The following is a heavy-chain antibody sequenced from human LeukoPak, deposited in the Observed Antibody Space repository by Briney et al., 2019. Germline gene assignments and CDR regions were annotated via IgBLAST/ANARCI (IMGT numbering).Heavy chain of an antibody. D-gene: IGHD3-16*01. CDR2: LYPSGST. Sequence: SETLSLICTVSGDSISNYYYSWIRQPAGKGLEWIGRLYPSGSTNYNPSLKSRLTMSVDTSKNQFSLNLSSVTAADTAVYYCAGERSWGNFNYWGQGTLVTVSS. CDR3: AGERSWGNFNY. J-gene: IGHJ4*02. V-gene: IGHV4-4*07. CDR1: GDSISNYY.